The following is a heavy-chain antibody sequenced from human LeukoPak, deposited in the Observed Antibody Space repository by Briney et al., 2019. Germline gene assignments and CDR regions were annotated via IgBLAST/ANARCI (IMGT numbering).Heavy chain of an antibody. V-gene: IGHV1-18*01. D-gene: IGHD1-1*01. CDR2: ITAYDGDT. CDR3: ARDWQLPSGPDVFDI. Sequence: ASVRVSYTASGVSFPSYGISWVRQAPGQGLVWVGWITAYDGDTNYAEEFPGRVTMATDTSTSTASMELWSLRSDDTAVYYCARDWQLPSGPDVFDIWGQGTVVTVSS. J-gene: IGHJ3*02. CDR1: GVSFPSYG.